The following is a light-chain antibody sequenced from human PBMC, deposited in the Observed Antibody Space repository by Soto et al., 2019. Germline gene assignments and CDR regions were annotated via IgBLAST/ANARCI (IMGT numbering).Light chain of an antibody. V-gene: IGKV3-15*01. CDR1: QAISSN. Sequence: ILMTHSPGTLSVSRGERATLCCRANQAISSNVAWYQQKPGQAPRLLIYGAYNRATGIPDRFSGSGPVKEFTLTISRLPSEDFEVYSCQNYHKWIGNFGGGTKVAIK. CDR2: GAY. CDR3: QNYHKWIGN. J-gene: IGKJ4*01.